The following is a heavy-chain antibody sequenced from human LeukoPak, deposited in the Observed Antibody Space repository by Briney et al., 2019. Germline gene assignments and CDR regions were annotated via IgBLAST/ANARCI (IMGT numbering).Heavy chain of an antibody. Sequence: ASVKVSCKASGYTFTGYYMHWVRQAPGQGLEWMGWINPNSGGTNYAQKFQGRVTMTRDTSISTAYMELSRLRSDDTAAYYRARGGTTVTDPYGMDVWGQGTTVTVSS. D-gene: IGHD4-17*01. V-gene: IGHV1-2*02. CDR1: GYTFTGYY. CDR3: ARGGTTVTDPYGMDV. J-gene: IGHJ6*02. CDR2: INPNSGGT.